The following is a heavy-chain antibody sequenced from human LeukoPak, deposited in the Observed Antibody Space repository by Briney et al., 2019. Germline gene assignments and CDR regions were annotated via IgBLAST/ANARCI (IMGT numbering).Heavy chain of an antibody. Sequence: VKPSETLSLTCTVSGGSISSYYWSWIRQPPGKGLEWIGYIYYSGSTNYNPSLKSRVTISVDTSKNQFSLKLSSVTAADTAVYYCARTGTTRRENWFDPWGQGTLVTVSS. V-gene: IGHV4-59*08. D-gene: IGHD1-1*01. J-gene: IGHJ5*02. CDR3: ARTGTTRRENWFDP. CDR2: IYYSGST. CDR1: GGSISSYY.